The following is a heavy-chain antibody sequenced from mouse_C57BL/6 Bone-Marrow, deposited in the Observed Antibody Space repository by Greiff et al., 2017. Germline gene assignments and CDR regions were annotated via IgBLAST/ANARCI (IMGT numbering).Heavy chain of an antibody. J-gene: IGHJ2*01. Sequence: EVQLVESGGGLVKPGGSLKLSCAASGFTFSSYAMSWVRQTPEKRLEWVATISDGGSYTYYPDNVKGRFTISRDNAKNNLYLQMSHLKSEDTAMYYCARGPGLRRYFDYWGQGTTLTVSS. D-gene: IGHD2-4*01. CDR2: ISDGGSYT. CDR3: ARGPGLRRYFDY. CDR1: GFTFSSYA. V-gene: IGHV5-4*01.